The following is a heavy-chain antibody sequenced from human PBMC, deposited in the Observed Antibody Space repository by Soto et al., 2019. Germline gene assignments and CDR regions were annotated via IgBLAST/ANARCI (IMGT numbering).Heavy chain of an antibody. CDR3: AKDPFDPVTLPLARPEAEEGTVTRTHFDY. CDR1: GFTFSSYG. V-gene: IGHV3-30*18. J-gene: IGHJ4*02. Sequence: GGSLRLSCAASGFTFSSYGMHWVRQAPGKGLEWVAVISYDGSNKYYADSVKGRFTISRDNSKNTLYLQMNSLRAEDTAVYYWAKDPFDPVTLPLARPEAEEGTVTRTHFDYWGQGTLVTVSS. CDR2: ISYDGSNK. D-gene: IGHD4-17*01.